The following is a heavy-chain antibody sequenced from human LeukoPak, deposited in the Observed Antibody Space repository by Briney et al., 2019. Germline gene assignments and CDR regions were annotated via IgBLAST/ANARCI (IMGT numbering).Heavy chain of an antibody. CDR3: ASGLMVYAIDRRADY. V-gene: IGHV3-7*01. CDR1: GFTFSSDW. J-gene: IGHJ4*02. Sequence: PGGSLRLSCAASGFTFSSDWMSCVRQAPGKGLEWLANIKQDGSEKYYVDSVKGRLTISRDNAKNSLYLQMNSLRAEDTAVYYCASGLMVYAIDRRADYWGQGTLVTVSS. CDR2: IKQDGSEK. D-gene: IGHD2-8*01.